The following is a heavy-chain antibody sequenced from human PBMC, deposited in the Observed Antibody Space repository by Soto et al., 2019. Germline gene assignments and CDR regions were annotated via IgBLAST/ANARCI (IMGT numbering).Heavy chain of an antibody. CDR1: GFTFSSYW. CDR2: INSDGSST. CDR3: ARTGQDPYDILTGYYPPHFDY. D-gene: IGHD3-9*01. Sequence: GSLRLSCAASGFTFSSYWMHWVRQAPGKGLVWVSRINSDGSSTSYADSVKGRFTISRDNAKNTLYLQMNSLRAEDTAVYYCARTGQDPYDILTGYYPPHFDYWGQGTLVTVSS. J-gene: IGHJ4*02. V-gene: IGHV3-74*01.